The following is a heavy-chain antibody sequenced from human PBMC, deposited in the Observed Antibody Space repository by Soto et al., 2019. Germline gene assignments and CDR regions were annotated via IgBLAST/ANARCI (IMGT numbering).Heavy chain of an antibody. J-gene: IGHJ6*02. Sequence: PGGSLRLSCAASGFSFSSYAMHWVRQAPGKGLEWVAVISYDGSNKYYADSVKGRFTISRDNSKNTLYLQMNSLRAEDTAVYYCARDHGGLRFLEWLGVYYYYYGMDVWGQGTTVTVSS. D-gene: IGHD3-3*01. CDR1: GFSFSSYA. CDR2: ISYDGSNK. CDR3: ARDHGGLRFLEWLGVYYYYYGMDV. V-gene: IGHV3-30-3*01.